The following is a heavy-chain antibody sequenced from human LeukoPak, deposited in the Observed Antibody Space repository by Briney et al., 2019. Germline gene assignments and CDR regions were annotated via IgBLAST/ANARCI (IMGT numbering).Heavy chain of an antibody. CDR1: GFRISGDG. D-gene: IGHD4-17*01. Sequence: AGGSLRLSCEASGFRISGDGIHWVRQAPGKGLEWVALIWYDGSNKYYADSVKGRFTISRDNSKNTLYLQMNSLRAEDTAVYYCANYQRHDYGDYINWFDPWGQGTLVTVSS. CDR2: IWYDGSNK. J-gene: IGHJ5*02. CDR3: ANYQRHDYGDYINWFDP. V-gene: IGHV3-33*06.